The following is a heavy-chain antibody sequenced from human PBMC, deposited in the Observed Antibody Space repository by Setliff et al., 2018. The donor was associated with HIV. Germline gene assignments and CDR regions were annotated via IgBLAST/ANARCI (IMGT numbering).Heavy chain of an antibody. Sequence: VASVKVSCKASGGTFSSYAISWVRQAPGQGLEWMGWISAYNGNTNYAQKLQGRVTVTTDTSTSTAYMELRSLRSDDTAVYYCARDRGVYCISSSCYSPVDAFDIWGQGTMVTVSS. J-gene: IGHJ3*02. D-gene: IGHD2-2*01. CDR2: ISAYNGNT. CDR3: ARDRGVYCISSSCYSPVDAFDI. CDR1: GGTFSSYA. V-gene: IGHV1-18*01.